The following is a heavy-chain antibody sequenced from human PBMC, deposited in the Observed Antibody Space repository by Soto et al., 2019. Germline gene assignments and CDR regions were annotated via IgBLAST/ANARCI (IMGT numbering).Heavy chain of an antibody. J-gene: IGHJ3*02. Sequence: QVQLVESGGGVVQPGRSLRLSCAASGFTFSSYGMHWVRQAPGKGLEWVAVIWYDGSNKYYADSVKGRFTISRDNSKNTLYLQMNSPRAEDTAVYYCAREVSHAFDIWGQGTMVTVSS. CDR2: IWYDGSNK. V-gene: IGHV3-33*01. CDR1: GFTFSSYG. CDR3: AREVSHAFDI.